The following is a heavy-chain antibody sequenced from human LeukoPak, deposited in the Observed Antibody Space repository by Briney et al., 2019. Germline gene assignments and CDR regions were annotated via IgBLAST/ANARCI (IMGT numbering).Heavy chain of an antibody. D-gene: IGHD2-2*01. CDR2: ISSSGSTI. CDR3: ARDPPVPYSAAIYYYYGMDV. CDR1: GFTFSDCY. V-gene: IGHV3-11*01. J-gene: IGHJ6*02. Sequence: GGSLRLSCAASGFTFSDCYMSWIRQAPGKGLEWVSYISSSGSTICYADSVKGRFTISRDNAKNSLYLQMNSLRAEDTAVYYCARDPPVPYSAAIYYYYGMDVWGQGTTVTVSS.